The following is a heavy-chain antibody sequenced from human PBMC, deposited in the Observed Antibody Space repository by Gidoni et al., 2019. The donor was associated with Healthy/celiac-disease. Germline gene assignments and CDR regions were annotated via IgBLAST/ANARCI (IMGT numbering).Heavy chain of an antibody. CDR1: GWSFSGYY. J-gene: IGHJ4*02. CDR2: INHSGST. Sequence: QVQLQQWGAGLLKPSETLSLTCAVYGWSFSGYYWSWSRQPPGKGLEWIGEINHSGSTNYNPSLKSRVTISVDTSKNQFSLKLSSVTAADTAVYYCARGGQYSSSPLDYWGQGTLVTVSS. CDR3: ARGGQYSSSPLDY. V-gene: IGHV4-34*01. D-gene: IGHD6-6*01.